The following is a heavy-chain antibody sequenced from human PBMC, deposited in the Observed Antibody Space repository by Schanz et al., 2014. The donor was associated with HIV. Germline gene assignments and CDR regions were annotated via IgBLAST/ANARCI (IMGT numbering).Heavy chain of an antibody. CDR3: AKDRNYYESKYRGKGNYYYYYGMDV. D-gene: IGHD3-22*01. J-gene: IGHJ6*02. Sequence: QVQLVESGGGVVQPGRSLRLSCVASAFNFDSYGMHWVRQAPGKGLEWVAVISYDGTKKHYADSVKGRFTISRDNSKNSLYLVIKSLRAEDAAGYYCAKDRNYYESKYRGKGNYYYYYGMDVWGQGTTVTVSS. CDR1: AFNFDSYG. V-gene: IGHV3-30*18. CDR2: ISYDGTKK.